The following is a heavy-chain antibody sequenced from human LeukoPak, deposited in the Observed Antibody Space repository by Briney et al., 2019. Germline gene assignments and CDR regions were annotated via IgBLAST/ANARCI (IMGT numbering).Heavy chain of an antibody. CDR3: ARAERRKDRYSYGYHF. J-gene: IGHJ4*02. V-gene: IGHV1-69*13. CDR1: GGTFSSYA. D-gene: IGHD5-18*01. Sequence: GASVKVSCKASGGTFSSYAISWVRQAPGQGLEWMGGIIPIFGTANYAQKFQGRVTITADESTSTAYMELSSLRSEDTAVYYCARAERRKDRYSYGYHFWGQGTLVTVSS. CDR2: IIPIFGTA.